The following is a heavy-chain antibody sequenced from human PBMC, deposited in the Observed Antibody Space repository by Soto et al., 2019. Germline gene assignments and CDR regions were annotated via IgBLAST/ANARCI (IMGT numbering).Heavy chain of an antibody. CDR2: IYHSGST. V-gene: IGHV4-39*01. CDR1: GGSISSSGFY. J-gene: IGHJ4*02. Sequence: QLQLQESGPGLVKPSETLSLTCTVSGGSISSSGFYWVWIRQPPGKGLEWIGSIYHSGSTYYNPSLKSRVSISVDTSKNQFSLKLSSVTAADTAVYYCSRRGTTMVNIDYWGQGTLVTVS. D-gene: IGHD5-18*01. CDR3: SRRGTTMVNIDY.